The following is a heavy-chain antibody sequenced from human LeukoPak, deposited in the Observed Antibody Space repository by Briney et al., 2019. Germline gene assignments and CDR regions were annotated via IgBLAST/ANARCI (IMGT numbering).Heavy chain of an antibody. V-gene: IGHV3-23*01. CDR1: EFTFNTYA. Sequence: QPGGSLILSCAASEFTFNTYAMSWVRQAPGKGLEWVSAISDSGVKTYHADSVKGRFTISRDNSKNTLYLQMNSLRAEDTAVYYCAKDRTRLVMVVGDAFDIWGQGTVVTVSS. CDR3: AKDRTRLVMVVGDAFDI. J-gene: IGHJ3*02. CDR2: ISDSGVKT. D-gene: IGHD2-15*01.